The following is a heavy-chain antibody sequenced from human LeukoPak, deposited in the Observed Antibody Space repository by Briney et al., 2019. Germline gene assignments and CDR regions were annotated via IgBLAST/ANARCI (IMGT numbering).Heavy chain of an antibody. D-gene: IGHD2-15*01. J-gene: IGHJ6*03. Sequence: ASVKVSCKASGYTFTGYYMHWVRQAPGQGLEWMGWINPNSGGTNYAQKFQGRVTMTRDTSISTAYMELSRLRSDDTAVYYCARGHPWNRVAATLGSRYSMDVWGKGTTVTISS. CDR1: GYTFTGYY. CDR2: INPNSGGT. V-gene: IGHV1-2*02. CDR3: ARGHPWNRVAATLGSRYSMDV.